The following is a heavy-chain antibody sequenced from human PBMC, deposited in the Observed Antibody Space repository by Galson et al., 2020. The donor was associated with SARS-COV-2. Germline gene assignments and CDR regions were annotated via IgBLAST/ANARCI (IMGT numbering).Heavy chain of an antibody. D-gene: IGHD2-21*02. J-gene: IGHJ3*02. V-gene: IGHV3-33*01. CDR1: GFTFSSYG. Sequence: GGSLRLSCAASGFTFSSYGMHWVRQAPGKGLEWVAVIWYDGSNKYYADSVKGRFTISRDNSKNTLYLQMNSLRAEDTAVYYCARGYIVVVTLDPDELSRLHNDAFDIWGQGTMVTVSS. CDR3: ARGYIVVVTLDPDELSRLHNDAFDI. CDR2: IWYDGSNK.